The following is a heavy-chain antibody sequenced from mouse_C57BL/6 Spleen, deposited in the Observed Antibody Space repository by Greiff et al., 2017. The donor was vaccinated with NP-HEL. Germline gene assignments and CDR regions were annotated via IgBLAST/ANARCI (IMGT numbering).Heavy chain of an antibody. CDR2: IHPNSGST. Sequence: VQLQQPGAELVKPGASVKLSCKASGYTFTSYWMHWVKQRPGQGLEWIGMIHPNSGSTNYNEKFKSKATLTVDKSSSTAYMQLSSLTSEDAADYYGARGYDGSSYGWYFDVWGTGTTVTVSS. D-gene: IGHD1-1*01. J-gene: IGHJ1*03. CDR1: GYTFTSYW. CDR3: ARGYDGSSYGWYFDV. V-gene: IGHV1-64*01.